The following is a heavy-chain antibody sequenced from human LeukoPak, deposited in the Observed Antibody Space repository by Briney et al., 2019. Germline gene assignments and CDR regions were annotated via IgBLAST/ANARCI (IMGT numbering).Heavy chain of an antibody. CDR1: GFTFSSYG. D-gene: IGHD2-15*01. CDR3: VKNGDRGAYCSGGSCYPYYYYYMDV. Sequence: PGGSLRLSCAASGFTFSSYGRSWVRQAPGKGLEWVSSISFTGGTTYYADSVKGRFTISRDNSKDTLYLQMNSVRAEDTAIYYCVKNGDRGAYCSGGSCYPYYYYYMDVWGKGTTVTISS. CDR2: ISFTGGTT. J-gene: IGHJ6*03. V-gene: IGHV3-23*01.